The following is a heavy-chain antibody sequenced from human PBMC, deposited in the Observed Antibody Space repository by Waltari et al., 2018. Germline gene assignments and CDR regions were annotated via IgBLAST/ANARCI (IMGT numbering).Heavy chain of an antibody. Sequence: EVQLVESGGGLVQPGGSLRLSCAASGFTFSSSSMNWVRQAPGKGLEWVSYISSSSSTIYYADSVKGRFTISRDNAKNSLYLQMNSLRAEDTAVYYCAGAPPPPYLEWLWYWGQGTLVTVSS. V-gene: IGHV3-48*04. CDR1: GFTFSSSS. CDR2: ISSSSSTI. CDR3: AGAPPPPYLEWLWY. J-gene: IGHJ4*02. D-gene: IGHD3-3*01.